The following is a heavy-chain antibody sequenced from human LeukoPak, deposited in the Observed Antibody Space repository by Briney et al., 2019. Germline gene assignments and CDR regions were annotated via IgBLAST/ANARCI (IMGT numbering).Heavy chain of an antibody. CDR1: GGSISSYY. J-gene: IGHJ4*02. CDR3: ARVVYCDSSKGYYFDY. CDR2: IYYSGST. D-gene: IGHD3-22*01. V-gene: IGHV4-59*01. Sequence: SETLSLTCTVSGGSISSYYWSWIRQPPGKGLEWIGYIYYSGSTNYNPSLKSRVTISVDTSKNQFSLKLSSVTAADTAVYYCARVVYCDSSKGYYFDYWGQGTLVTVSS.